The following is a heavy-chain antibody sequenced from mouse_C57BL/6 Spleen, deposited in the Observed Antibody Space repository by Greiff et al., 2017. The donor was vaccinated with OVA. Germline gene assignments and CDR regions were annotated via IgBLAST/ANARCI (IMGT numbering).Heavy chain of an antibody. CDR1: GFTFSSYA. D-gene: IGHD2-1*01. CDR3: ARDYYGNEDWFAY. CDR2: ISDGGSYT. Sequence: EVQRVESGGGLVKPGGSLKLSCAASGFTFSSYAMSWVRQTPEKRLEWVATISDGGSYTYYPDNVKGRFTISRDNAKNNLYLQMSHLKSEDTAMYYCARDYYGNEDWFAYWGQGTLVTVSA. J-gene: IGHJ3*01. V-gene: IGHV5-4*01.